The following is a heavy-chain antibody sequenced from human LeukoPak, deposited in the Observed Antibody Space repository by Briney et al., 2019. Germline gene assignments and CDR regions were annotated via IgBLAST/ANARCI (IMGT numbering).Heavy chain of an antibody. CDR2: IYYTGGT. CDR3: ARGRYCSGGSCYHTARWFDP. Sequence: SETLSLTCSVSGYSISSGYYWGWIRQPPGRGLEWIGSIYYTGGTLYNPSLKSRVTISVDTSKNQFSLKLSSVTAADTAVYYCARGRYCSGGSCYHTARWFDPWGQGTLVTVSS. V-gene: IGHV4-38-2*02. CDR1: GYSISSGYY. J-gene: IGHJ5*02. D-gene: IGHD2-15*01.